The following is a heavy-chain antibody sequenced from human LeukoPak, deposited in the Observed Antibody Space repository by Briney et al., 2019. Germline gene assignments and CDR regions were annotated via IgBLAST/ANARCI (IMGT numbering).Heavy chain of an antibody. Sequence: PSETLSLTCTVSGVSISDDSYYWGWIRQPPGKGLEWIGSLYYTASTCYNPSLKSRGTISVDTSKNQFSLKLSSVTAADTAVYYCARGIPAEHIVVVTAILDYWGQGTLVTVSS. CDR2: LYYTAST. J-gene: IGHJ4*02. D-gene: IGHD2-21*02. CDR3: ARGIPAEHIVVVTAILDY. CDR1: GVSISDDSYY. V-gene: IGHV4-39*01.